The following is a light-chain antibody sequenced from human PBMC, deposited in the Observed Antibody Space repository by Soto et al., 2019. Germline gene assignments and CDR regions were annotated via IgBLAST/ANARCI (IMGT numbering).Light chain of an antibody. V-gene: IGKV1-5*03. CDR1: QYISSW. CDR3: QRDNNQST. Sequence: DIQMTQSPSTLSASVGDRVTITCRASQYISSWLAWYQQKPGKAPKLLIYKASSLESGVPSSFSGSGSGTELPLTRRRRQPDEFATYYCQRDNNQSTFGKGNKLEI. CDR2: KAS. J-gene: IGKJ1*01.